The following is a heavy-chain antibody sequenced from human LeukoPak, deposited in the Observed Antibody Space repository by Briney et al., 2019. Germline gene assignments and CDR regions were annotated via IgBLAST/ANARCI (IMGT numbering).Heavy chain of an antibody. Sequence: PGGSLRLSCAASGFXFSTFGIHWVRQAPGKGLEWLAVISYDGGNKYYGDSVKGRFTISRDNSKNTLYLQMNSLRTEDTAVYYCAKNSLAAPGEIDWYFDLWGRGTLVTVSS. V-gene: IGHV3-30*18. J-gene: IGHJ2*01. CDR3: AKNSLAAPGEIDWYFDL. D-gene: IGHD6-13*01. CDR2: ISYDGGNK. CDR1: GFXFSTFG.